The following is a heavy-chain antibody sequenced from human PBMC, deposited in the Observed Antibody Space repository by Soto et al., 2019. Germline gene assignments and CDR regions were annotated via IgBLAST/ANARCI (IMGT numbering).Heavy chain of an antibody. CDR2: ISYDGSKK. CDR1: GFTFSSYA. CDR3: ERDVQTLGRNWFDP. Sequence: QVQLVESGGGVVQPGRSLRLSCAASGFTFSSYAMHWVRQAPGKGLEWVAVISYDGSKKYYADSVKGRFTISRDNYKNTMYMQMNSLRAEDKAVYYCERDVQTLGRNWFDPWGQGTLVTVSS. V-gene: IGHV3-30-3*01. J-gene: IGHJ5*02. D-gene: IGHD1-26*01.